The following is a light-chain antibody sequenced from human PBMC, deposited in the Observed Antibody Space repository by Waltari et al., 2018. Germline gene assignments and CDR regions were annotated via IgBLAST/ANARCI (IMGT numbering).Light chain of an antibody. Sequence: SSELTQDPAVSVALGQTVRITCQGDRLRNYYANWYQQKPGQAPILVIYDKNNRPSGIPDRFSGSTSGNTASLTITGAQAEDEADYYCNSRDSSGNLVVFGGGTKLTVL. J-gene: IGLJ3*02. CDR3: NSRDSSGNLVV. CDR1: RLRNYY. CDR2: DKN. V-gene: IGLV3-19*01.